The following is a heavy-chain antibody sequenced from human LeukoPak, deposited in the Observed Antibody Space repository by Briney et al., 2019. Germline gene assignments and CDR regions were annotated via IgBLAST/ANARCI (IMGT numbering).Heavy chain of an antibody. CDR2: IIPIFGTA. CDR3: ARGSSPYYYDSSGYYWLDY. CDR1: GYTFTSYG. D-gene: IGHD3-22*01. Sequence: SVKVSCKASGYTFTSYGISWVRQAPGQGLEWMGGIIPIFGTANYAQKFQGRVTITADKSTSTAYMELSSLRSEDTAVYYCARGSSPYYYDSSGYYWLDYWGQGTLVTVSS. V-gene: IGHV1-69*06. J-gene: IGHJ4*02.